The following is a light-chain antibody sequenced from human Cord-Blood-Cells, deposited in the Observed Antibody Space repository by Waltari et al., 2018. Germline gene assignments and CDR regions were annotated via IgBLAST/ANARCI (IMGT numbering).Light chain of an antibody. V-gene: IGLV2-11*01. CDR1: SSDVGGYNY. CDR3: CSYAGSYTWV. Sequence: QSALTQPRSGSGSPGQSVTISCTGTSSDVGGYNYVSWYQQHPGKAPNLLIYDGSKRPVGVPDHFSGSKSGNTASLAISGLQAEDEADYYCCSYAGSYTWVFGGGTKLTVL. CDR2: DGS. J-gene: IGLJ3*02.